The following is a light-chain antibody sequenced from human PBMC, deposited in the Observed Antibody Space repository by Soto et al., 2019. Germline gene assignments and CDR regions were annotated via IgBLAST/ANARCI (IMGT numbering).Light chain of an antibody. CDR1: SSDVGGYNY. J-gene: IGLJ2*01. CDR2: DVN. Sequence: QSVLTQPRSVSGAPGQSVTISCTGTSSDVGGYNYVSWYQQHPGKAPKLMIYDVNKRPSGVPDRFSGSKSGNTASLNIAGLQAEDEADYYCCSFAGSYTFEVFGGGTKLTVL. CDR3: CSFAGSYTFEV. V-gene: IGLV2-11*01.